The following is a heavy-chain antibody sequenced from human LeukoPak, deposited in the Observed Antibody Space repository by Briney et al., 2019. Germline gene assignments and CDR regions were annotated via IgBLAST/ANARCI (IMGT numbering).Heavy chain of an antibody. D-gene: IGHD3-3*01. CDR3: ARVYDVWSGYYSINWFDP. CDR1: GGSISSYY. V-gene: IGHV4-59*01. Sequence: SETLSLTCTVSGGSISSYYLSWIRQPPGKGLEWIGYIYYSGSTNYNPSLKSRVTISVDTSKNQFSLKLSSVTAADTAVYYCARVYDVWSGYYSINWFDPWGQGTLVTVSS. CDR2: IYYSGST. J-gene: IGHJ5*02.